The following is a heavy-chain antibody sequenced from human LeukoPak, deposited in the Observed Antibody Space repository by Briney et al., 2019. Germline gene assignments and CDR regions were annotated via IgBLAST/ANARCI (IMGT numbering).Heavy chain of an antibody. CDR2: MNPNSGNT. CDR1: GYTFTSHD. Sequence: GASVKVSCKASGYTFTSHDINWVRQATGQGLEWMGWMNPNSGNTGYAQKLQGRVTMTTDTSTSTAYMELRSLRSDDTAVYYCARYSYGYPSDYWGQGTLVTVSS. CDR3: ARYSYGYPSDY. J-gene: IGHJ4*02. V-gene: IGHV1-8*02. D-gene: IGHD5-18*01.